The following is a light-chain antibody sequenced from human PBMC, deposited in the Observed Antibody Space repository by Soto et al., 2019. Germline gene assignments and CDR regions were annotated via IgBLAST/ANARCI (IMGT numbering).Light chain of an antibody. CDR1: SSDVGGYNY. CDR2: DVT. V-gene: IGLV2-14*03. Sequence: QSALTQPASVSGSPGQSITISCTGSSSDVGGYNYVSWYQQHPGEAPKLMIYDVTNRPSGVSNRFSGSKSGNMASLSISGLQAEDEADYYCTSYTGTITPDVFGSGTKLTVL. CDR3: TSYTGTITPDV. J-gene: IGLJ1*01.